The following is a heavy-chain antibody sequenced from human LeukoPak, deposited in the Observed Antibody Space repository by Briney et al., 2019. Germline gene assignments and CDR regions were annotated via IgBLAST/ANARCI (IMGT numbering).Heavy chain of an antibody. Sequence: SETLSLTCTVSGGSISSYYWSWIRQPPGKGLEWIGYIYYSGSTNYNPSLKSRVTISVDTSRNQFSLKLSSVTAADTAVYYCASHSAGSDFWSGYRFDYWGQGTLVTVSS. CDR3: ASHSAGSDFWSGYRFDY. D-gene: IGHD3-3*01. CDR1: GGSISSYY. V-gene: IGHV4-59*01. CDR2: IYYSGST. J-gene: IGHJ4*02.